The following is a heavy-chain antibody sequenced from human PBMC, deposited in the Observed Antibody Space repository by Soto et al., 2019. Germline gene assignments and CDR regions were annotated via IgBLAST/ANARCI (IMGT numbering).Heavy chain of an antibody. D-gene: IGHD6-6*01. CDR1: GYTFTGYY. Sequence: QVQLVQSGAEVKKPGASVKVSCKASGYTFTGYYMHWVRQAPGQGLEWMGWINPNSGGTNDAQKFQGRVTMTRDTAISTAYMELSRLRSDDTAVYYCARGYSSSPRDPWGQGTMVTVSS. V-gene: IGHV1-2*02. CDR2: INPNSGGT. CDR3: ARGYSSSPRDP. J-gene: IGHJ5*02.